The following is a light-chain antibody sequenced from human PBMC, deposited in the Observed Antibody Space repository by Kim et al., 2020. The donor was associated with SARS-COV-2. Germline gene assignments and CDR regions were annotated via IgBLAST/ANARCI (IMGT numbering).Light chain of an antibody. Sequence: SYELTQPPSVSVSPGQTAKITCSGDALPKYYAYWYQQKPGQAPLMVVHNDNERTSGIPERFSGSTSGTTVTLTISGVQAEDEADYYCQSADSSGTSRVFGEGTQLTVL. CDR1: ALPKYY. CDR2: NDN. CDR3: QSADSSGTSRV. V-gene: IGLV3-25*03. J-gene: IGLJ3*02.